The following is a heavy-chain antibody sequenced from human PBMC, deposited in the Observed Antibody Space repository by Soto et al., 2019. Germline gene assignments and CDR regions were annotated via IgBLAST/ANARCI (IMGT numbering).Heavy chain of an antibody. CDR3: GRTGSKPTTY. J-gene: IGHJ4*02. Sequence: EVQLVESGGGLVQPGGSLRLSCAVSGFTFNRDWMSWVRQTPGKGLEWVASIEEGGSEKSYVDSVKGRLTISRDNAKISLFLQTNSLRVEHPAVYLCGRTGSKPTTYWSLGTLVTVSS. CDR1: GFTFNRDW. D-gene: IGHD1-26*01. CDR2: IEEGGSEK. V-gene: IGHV3-7*01.